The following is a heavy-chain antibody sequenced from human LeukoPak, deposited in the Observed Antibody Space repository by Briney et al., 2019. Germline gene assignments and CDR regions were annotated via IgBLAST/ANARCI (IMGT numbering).Heavy chain of an antibody. CDR2: IYTSGST. D-gene: IGHD1-26*01. CDR1: GGSISNYY. CDR3: ARLRPMGGSFPDSFDI. Sequence: SETLSLTCTVSGGSISNYYWSWIRQPAGRGLEWIGRIYTSGSTNYNSSLKSRLTMSVDTSKNQFSLKLSSVTAADTAVYYCARLRPMGGSFPDSFDIWGQGAMVTVSS. J-gene: IGHJ3*02. V-gene: IGHV4-4*07.